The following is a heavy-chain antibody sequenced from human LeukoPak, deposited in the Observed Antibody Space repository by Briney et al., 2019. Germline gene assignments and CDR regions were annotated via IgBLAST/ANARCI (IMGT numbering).Heavy chain of an antibody. Sequence: GGSLRLSCAASGFTLSTFDMNWVRQAPGKALEWVSSISTSSRYIYYRDSVKGRFTISRDDAKNSLYLQMNSLTVEDTAVYYCARADCSGSTCYLRHSWFDPWGQGTLVTVSS. V-gene: IGHV3-21*06. CDR3: ARADCSGSTCYLRHSWFDP. D-gene: IGHD2-2*01. J-gene: IGHJ5*02. CDR1: GFTLSTFD. CDR2: ISTSSRYI.